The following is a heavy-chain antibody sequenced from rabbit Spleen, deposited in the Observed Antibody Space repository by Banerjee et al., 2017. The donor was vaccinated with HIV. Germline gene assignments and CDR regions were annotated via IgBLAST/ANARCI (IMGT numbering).Heavy chain of an antibody. Sequence: QEQLVESGGGLVKPEGSLTLTCKASGFSFSDRDVMCWVRQAPGKGLQWIACINSYTGKPVYATWAKGRFTISRTSSTTVTLQMTSLTVADTATYFCANGGGGGHTAYTYGMDLWGPGTLVTVS. CDR2: INSYTGKP. V-gene: IGHV1S45*01. J-gene: IGHJ6*01. D-gene: IGHD5-1*01. CDR1: GFSFSDRDV. CDR3: ANGGGGGHTAYTYGMDL.